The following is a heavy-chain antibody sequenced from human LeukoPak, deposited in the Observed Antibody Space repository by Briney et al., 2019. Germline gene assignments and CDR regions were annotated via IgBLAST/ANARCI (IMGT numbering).Heavy chain of an antibody. Sequence: GGSLRLSCAASGFTFSSYGMHWVRQAPGKGLEWVAFIRYDGSNKYYADSVKGRFTISRDNSKNTLYLQMNSLRAEDTAVYYCAKWGNEQWLPTPHFDYWGQGTLVTVSP. D-gene: IGHD6-19*01. CDR1: GFTFSSYG. CDR2: IRYDGSNK. V-gene: IGHV3-30*02. CDR3: AKWGNEQWLPTPHFDY. J-gene: IGHJ4*02.